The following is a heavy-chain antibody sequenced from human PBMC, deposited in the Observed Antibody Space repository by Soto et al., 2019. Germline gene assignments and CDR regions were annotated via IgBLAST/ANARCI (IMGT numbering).Heavy chain of an antibody. V-gene: IGHV4-34*01. CDR3: ARGRKEYSSSWYVD. CDR1: GGSFSGDY. D-gene: IGHD6-13*01. CDR2: SNPSGNT. Sequence: QVQLQQWGAGLLKPSATLSLTCAVYGGSFSGDYWSCIRQPPGKGLEWIGESNPSGNTNDNPSLKSLVTISVETSKKPFSLKLTSVTAAEAVVYYCARGRKEYSSSWYVDWGQGTLVTVSS. J-gene: IGHJ4*02.